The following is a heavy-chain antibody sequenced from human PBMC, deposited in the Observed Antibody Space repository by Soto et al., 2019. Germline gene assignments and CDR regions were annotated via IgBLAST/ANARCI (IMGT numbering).Heavy chain of an antibody. J-gene: IGHJ4*02. D-gene: IGHD3-10*01. CDR3: AKEAGDH. CDR2: IIPLFDAV. CDR1: EDIFRTYG. V-gene: IGHV1-69*01. Sequence: QVQLVQSGAEVKKPGSSVRVSCKASEDIFRTYGISWVRQAPGQGLEWMGGIIPLFDAVKYAQKFQGRVTLNADDSMTTAYMEMTSLRSDDTAVYYCAKEAGDHWGQGTLVTVSS.